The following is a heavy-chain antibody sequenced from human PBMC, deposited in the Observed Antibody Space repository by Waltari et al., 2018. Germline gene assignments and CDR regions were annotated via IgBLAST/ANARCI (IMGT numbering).Heavy chain of an antibody. CDR3: AKRGEGSGYPLSFYFDY. D-gene: IGHD3-22*01. V-gene: IGHV3-23*01. CDR1: GFTFSTYV. CDR2: IVGRAIIT. J-gene: IGHJ4*02. Sequence: EVQLLESGGGLVQPGGSLRLSCAASGFTFSTYVMSWVRQAPGNGLEWVSSIVGRAIITYYEDSVKGRFTISRDNVKNTLHLQMNSLSAEDTAVYYCAKRGEGSGYPLSFYFDYWGQGTLVTVSS.